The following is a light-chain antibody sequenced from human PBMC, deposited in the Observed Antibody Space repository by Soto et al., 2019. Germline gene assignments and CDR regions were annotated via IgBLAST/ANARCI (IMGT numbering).Light chain of an antibody. CDR3: QQYQSYFLT. V-gene: IGKV1-5*01. CDR2: DAS. Sequence: DIQMTQSPSTLSASVGDRVTITCRASQSISRSLAWYQQKSGKAPKFLIYDASSLESGVPSRFSGSGFGTEFTLTISGLQPDDFATYYCQQYQSYFLTFGPGTTVDMK. J-gene: IGKJ3*01. CDR1: QSISRS.